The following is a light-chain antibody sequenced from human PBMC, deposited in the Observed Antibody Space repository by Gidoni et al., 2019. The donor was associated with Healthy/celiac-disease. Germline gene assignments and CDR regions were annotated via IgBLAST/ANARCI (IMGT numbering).Light chain of an antibody. J-gene: IGKJ4*01. Sequence: IQITQSPSSLSASVGDRVTITCQASQDISNYLNWYQQKPGKAPKLLNYDASNLETGVPSMFSGSGSGTDFTFTSSSLQPEDIATYYCQQYDNLPSFGGGTKVEIK. CDR1: QDISNY. V-gene: IGKV1-33*01. CDR3: QQYDNLPS. CDR2: DAS.